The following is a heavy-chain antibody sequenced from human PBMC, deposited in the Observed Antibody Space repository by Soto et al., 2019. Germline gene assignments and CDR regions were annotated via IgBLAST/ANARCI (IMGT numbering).Heavy chain of an antibody. J-gene: IGHJ4*02. CDR1: GGSISSYY. CDR2: IYYSGST. D-gene: IGHD6-13*01. CDR3: AGSRATGYSSSWYYFDY. Sequence: SETLSLTCTVSGGSISSYYWSWIRQPPGKGLEWIGYIYYSGSTNYNPSLKSRVTISVDTSKNQFSLKLSSVTAADTAVYYCAGSRATGYSSSWYYFDYWGQGTLVTVSS. V-gene: IGHV4-59*01.